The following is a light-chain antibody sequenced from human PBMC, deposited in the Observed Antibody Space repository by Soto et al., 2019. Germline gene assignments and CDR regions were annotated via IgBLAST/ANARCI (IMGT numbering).Light chain of an antibody. CDR3: CSYAGSSTV. CDR1: SSDVGNYNL. J-gene: IGLJ2*01. V-gene: IGLV2-23*01. Sequence: QSALTQPASVSGSPGQSITISCTGTSSDVGNYNLVSWYQRHPAKAPKLMIYEGSKRPSGVSNRFSGSKSGNTASLTISGLQAEDEADYYCCSYAGSSTVFGGGTKLTVL. CDR2: EGS.